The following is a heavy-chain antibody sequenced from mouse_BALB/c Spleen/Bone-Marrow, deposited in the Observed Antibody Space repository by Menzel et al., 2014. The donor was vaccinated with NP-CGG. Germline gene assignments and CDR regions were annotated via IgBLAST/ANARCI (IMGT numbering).Heavy chain of an antibody. V-gene: IGHV4-1*02. J-gene: IGHJ1*01. CDR1: GFDFSRYW. Sequence: EVQVVESGGGLVQPGGSLKLSCAASGFDFSRYWMGWVRQAPGKGLEWIGEINPDSSTINYTPSLKDKFIISRDNAKNTLYLQMSKVRSEDAALYYCARLNYYGNLFVWGAGTTVTVSS. D-gene: IGHD1-1*01. CDR3: ARLNYYGNLFV. CDR2: INPDSSTI.